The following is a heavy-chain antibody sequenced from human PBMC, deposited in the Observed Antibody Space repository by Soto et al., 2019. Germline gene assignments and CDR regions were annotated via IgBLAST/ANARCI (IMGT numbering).Heavy chain of an antibody. V-gene: IGHV1-69*13. CDR1: GGTFSSYA. CDR2: IIPIFGTA. D-gene: IGHD1-1*01. Sequence: SVKVSCKASGGTFSSYAISWVRQAPGQGLEWMGGIIPIFGTANYAQKFQGRVTITADESTSTAYMELSSLRSEDTAVYYCAQGGTYGYYYYYGMDVWGQGTTVTVS. CDR3: AQGGTYGYYYYYGMDV. J-gene: IGHJ6*02.